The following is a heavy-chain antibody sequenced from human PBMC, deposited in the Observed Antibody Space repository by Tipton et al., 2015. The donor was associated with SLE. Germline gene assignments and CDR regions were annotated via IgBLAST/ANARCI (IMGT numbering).Heavy chain of an antibody. Sequence: TLSLTCTVSGGSISGGGYYWSWIRQPAGEGLEWIGRIYASGNTNYNPSLKSRVTISIDTSKNQFFLDLYSVTAADTAVYYCARVLRDGAYNYDGFDIWAQGTLVTVSS. V-gene: IGHV4-61*02. CDR3: ARVLRDGAYNYDGFDI. CDR1: GGSISGGGYY. CDR2: IYASGNT. D-gene: IGHD5-24*01. J-gene: IGHJ3*02.